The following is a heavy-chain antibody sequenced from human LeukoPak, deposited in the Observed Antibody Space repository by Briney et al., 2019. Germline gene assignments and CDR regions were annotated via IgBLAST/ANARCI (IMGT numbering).Heavy chain of an antibody. Sequence: GGSLRLSCAASGFTFSSYWMSRVRQAPGKGLEWVANIKQDGSEKYYVDSVKGRFTISRDNAKNSLYLQMNSLRAEDTAVYYCARELVAVAGTPFDYWGQGTLVTVSS. CDR1: GFTFSSYW. V-gene: IGHV3-7*03. CDR2: IKQDGSEK. J-gene: IGHJ4*02. CDR3: ARELVAVAGTPFDY. D-gene: IGHD6-19*01.